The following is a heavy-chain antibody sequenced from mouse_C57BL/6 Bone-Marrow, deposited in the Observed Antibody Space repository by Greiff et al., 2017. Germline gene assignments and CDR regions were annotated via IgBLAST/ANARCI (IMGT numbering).Heavy chain of an antibody. D-gene: IGHD1-1*01. CDR2: INPDSSTI. V-gene: IGHV4-1*01. Sequence: EAGGIDFSRYWMCWVRRAPGQGLEWIGEINPDSSTINYAPSLKDNFIISRDNAKNTLYLQMSKVRSEDTALYYCARQGYGSTYWYFDVWGTGTTVTVSS. CDR3: ARQGYGSTYWYFDV. J-gene: IGHJ1*03. CDR1: GIDFSRYW.